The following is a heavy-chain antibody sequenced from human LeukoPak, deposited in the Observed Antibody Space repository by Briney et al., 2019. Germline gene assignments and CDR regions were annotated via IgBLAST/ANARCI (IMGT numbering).Heavy chain of an antibody. D-gene: IGHD1-1*01. CDR2: IDPNSGDT. V-gene: IGHV1-2*06. Sequence: ASVKVSCKASGYTFSDYYMHWVRQAPEQGLEWMGQIDPNSGDTNFAQKFQGRVTMTRDTSISTAYMELSGMRSEDTAVYYCATGFEWGQLFNYWGQGTLVTVSS. CDR3: ATGFEWGQLFNY. CDR1: GYTFSDYY. J-gene: IGHJ4*02.